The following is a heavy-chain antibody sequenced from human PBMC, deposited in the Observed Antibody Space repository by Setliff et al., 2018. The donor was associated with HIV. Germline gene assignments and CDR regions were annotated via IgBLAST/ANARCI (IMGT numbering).Heavy chain of an antibody. V-gene: IGHV4-39*01. D-gene: IGHD3-3*01. Sequence: SETLSLTCTVSGGSLNSTSYYWGWIRQPPGNGLEWIGSIYHTGSTYYKPSLKSRVTISVATSKNQFTLRLSSVAAGDTAVYYCARSIVPVASGYYYFAYWGQGTLVTVSS. CDR1: GGSLNSTSYY. J-gene: IGHJ4*02. CDR3: ARSIVPVASGYYYFAY. CDR2: IYHTGST.